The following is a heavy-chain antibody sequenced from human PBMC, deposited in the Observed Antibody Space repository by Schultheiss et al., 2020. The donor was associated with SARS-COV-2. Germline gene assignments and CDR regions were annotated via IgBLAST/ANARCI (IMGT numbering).Heavy chain of an antibody. Sequence: SETLSLTCTVSGGSISSGGYYWSWIRQHPGKGLEWIGYIYYSGSTYYNPSLKSRVTISVDTSKNQFSLQLNSVTAADTAVYYCARYYYDGTGDNWFDPWGQGIQVTVSS. J-gene: IGHJ5*02. D-gene: IGHD3-10*01. CDR2: IYYSGST. CDR3: ARYYYDGTGDNWFDP. V-gene: IGHV4-31*03. CDR1: GGSISSGGYY.